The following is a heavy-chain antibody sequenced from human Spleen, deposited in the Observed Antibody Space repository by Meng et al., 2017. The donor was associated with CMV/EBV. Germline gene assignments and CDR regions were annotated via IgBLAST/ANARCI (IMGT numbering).Heavy chain of an antibody. Sequence: GSLRLSCAVYGGSFSGYYWSWIRQPPGKGLEWIGEINHSGSTNYNPSLKSRVTISVDTSKNQFSLKLSSVTAADTAVYYCARGYSSSSVLDYWGQGTLVTVSS. CDR2: INHSGST. CDR1: GGSFSGYY. J-gene: IGHJ4*02. CDR3: ARGYSSSSVLDY. V-gene: IGHV4-34*01. D-gene: IGHD6-6*01.